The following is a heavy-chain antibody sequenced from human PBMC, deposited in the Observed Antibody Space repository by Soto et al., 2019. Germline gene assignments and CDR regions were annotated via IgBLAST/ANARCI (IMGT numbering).Heavy chain of an antibody. Sequence: SETLSLTCTVSGGSISSYYWSWIRQPPGKGLEWIGYIYYSGSTNYNPSLKSRVTISVDTSKNQFYLKLSSATAADTAVYYCARHVWKYGDHNNSTLFDYWGQGTLVTVSS. CDR2: IYYSGST. V-gene: IGHV4-59*08. CDR3: ARHVWKYGDHNNSTLFDY. D-gene: IGHD4-17*01. CDR1: GGSISSYY. J-gene: IGHJ4*02.